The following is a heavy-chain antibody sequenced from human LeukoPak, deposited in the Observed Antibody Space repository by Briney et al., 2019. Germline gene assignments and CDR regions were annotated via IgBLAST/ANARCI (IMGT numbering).Heavy chain of an antibody. J-gene: IGHJ6*03. V-gene: IGHV3-20*04. CDR2: INWNGGST. Sequence: GGSLRLSCAASGFTFDDYGMSWVRHAPGKGLEWVSGINWNGGSTGYADSVKGRFTISRDNAKNSLYLQMNSLRAEDTAVYYCAKDLLAMVGYMDVWGKGTTVTVSS. CDR3: AKDLLAMVGYMDV. CDR1: GFTFDDYG. D-gene: IGHD5-18*01.